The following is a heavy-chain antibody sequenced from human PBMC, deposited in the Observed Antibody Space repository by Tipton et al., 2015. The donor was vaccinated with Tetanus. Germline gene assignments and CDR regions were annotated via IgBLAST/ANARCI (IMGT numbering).Heavy chain of an antibody. Sequence: TLSLTCTVSGGSISSYYWSWIRQPPGKGLEWIGYIYYTGSINYNPSLKSRVTISMDTSRNQFSLRLRSVTAADTAMYFCARGSGTFSLSISPNHFDSWGQGTLVTVSS. CDR2: IYYTGSI. CDR1: GGSISSYY. D-gene: IGHD2/OR15-2a*01. CDR3: ARGSGTFSLSISPNHFDS. V-gene: IGHV4-59*01. J-gene: IGHJ4*02.